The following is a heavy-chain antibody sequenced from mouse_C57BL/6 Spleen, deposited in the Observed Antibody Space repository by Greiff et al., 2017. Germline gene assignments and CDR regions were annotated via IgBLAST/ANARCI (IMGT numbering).Heavy chain of an antibody. CDR1: GFTFSDYG. D-gene: IGHD3-2*02. V-gene: IGHV5-17*01. Sequence: EVQGVESGGGLVKPGGSLKLSCAASGFTFSDYGMHWVRQAPEKGLEWVAYISSGSSTIYYADTVKGRFTIYGDNAKDTLFLQMTSLRAETTAMYYCARDSSGPWFAYWGQGTLVTVSA. J-gene: IGHJ3*01. CDR3: ARDSSGPWFAY. CDR2: ISSGSSTI.